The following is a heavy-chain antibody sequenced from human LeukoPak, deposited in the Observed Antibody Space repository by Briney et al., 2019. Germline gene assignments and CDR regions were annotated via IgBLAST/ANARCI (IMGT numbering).Heavy chain of an antibody. V-gene: IGHV3-23*01. CDR3: ARPHCRGDSCLRQYYFDY. CDR2: ISGGGGRT. D-gene: IGHD2-15*01. Sequence: PGGSLRLSCAASGFTFRYYAMSWVRQAPGKGLEWVSAISGGGGRTSYTDSVKGRFTISRDNAKNSLYLQMNSLRAEDTAVYYCARPHCRGDSCLRQYYFDYWGQGTLVTVSS. J-gene: IGHJ4*02. CDR1: GFTFRYYA.